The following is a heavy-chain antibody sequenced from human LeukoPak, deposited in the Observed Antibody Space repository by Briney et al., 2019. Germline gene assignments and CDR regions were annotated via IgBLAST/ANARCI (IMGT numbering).Heavy chain of an antibody. CDR1: GYTFTGYY. Sequence: ASVKVSYKASGYTFTGYYMHWVRQAPGQGLEWMGWINPNSGGTNYAQKFQGRVTMTRDTSISTAYMELSRLRSDDTAVYYCAREGPEQQLVQYDWFDPWGQGTLVTVSS. CDR2: INPNSGGT. D-gene: IGHD6-13*01. V-gene: IGHV1-2*02. J-gene: IGHJ5*02. CDR3: AREGPEQQLVQYDWFDP.